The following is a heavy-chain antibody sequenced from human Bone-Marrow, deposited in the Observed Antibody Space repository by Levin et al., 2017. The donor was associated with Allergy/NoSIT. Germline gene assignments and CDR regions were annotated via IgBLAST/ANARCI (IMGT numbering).Heavy chain of an antibody. J-gene: IGHJ4*02. D-gene: IGHD3-10*01. CDR2: IYSGGTT. V-gene: IGHV3-66*01. Sequence: ETLSLTCVATELTVSNNYMGWVRQAPGKGLEWVSVIYSGGTTYYADSVWGRFTISRDNSKNTLYLQMNRLRDDDTAVYFCASGELGDGYFDYWGQGTLVTVSS. CDR1: ELTVSNNY. CDR3: ASGELGDGYFDY.